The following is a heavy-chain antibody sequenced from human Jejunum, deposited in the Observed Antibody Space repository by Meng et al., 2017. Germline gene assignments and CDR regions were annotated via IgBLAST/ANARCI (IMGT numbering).Heavy chain of an antibody. D-gene: IGHD3-10*01. CDR2: IKTDGSQK. CDR1: GFIFSSSW. V-gene: IGHV3-7*01. Sequence: GESLKISCAASGFIFSSSWMTWVRQAPGKGLELVANIKTDGSQKYYVDSMEGRFTISRDNAGNSLYLQMNSLRVEDTAVYFCARESRGPDYWGQGTLVTVSS. CDR3: ARESRGPDY. J-gene: IGHJ4*02.